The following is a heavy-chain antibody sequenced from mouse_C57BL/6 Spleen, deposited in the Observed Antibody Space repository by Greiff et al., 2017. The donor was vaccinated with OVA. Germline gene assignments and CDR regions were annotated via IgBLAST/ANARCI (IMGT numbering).Heavy chain of an antibody. CDR3: ARYDYGSTYYDAMDY. V-gene: IGHV1-80*01. J-gene: IGHJ4*01. CDR2: IYPGDGDT. D-gene: IGHD1-1*01. Sequence: VQLQESGAELVKPGASVKISCKASGYAFSSYWMNWVKQRPGKGLEWIGQIYPGDGDTNYNGKFKGKATLTADKSSSTAYMQLSSLTSEDSAVYVCARYDYGSTYYDAMDYWGQGTSVTVSS. CDR1: GYAFSSYW.